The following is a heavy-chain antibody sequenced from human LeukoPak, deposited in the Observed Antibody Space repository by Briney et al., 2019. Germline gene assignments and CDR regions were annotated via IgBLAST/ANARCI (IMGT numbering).Heavy chain of an antibody. CDR1: GFTFSSYT. V-gene: IGHV3-64D*06. D-gene: IGHD1-1*01. Sequence: GGPLRLSCSASGFTFSSYTMHWVRQAPGKGLEYVSAINSNGGSTYYADSVKGRFTISRDNSKHTLYLQMSSLRAEDTAVYYCVKEKGLARPFDYWGQGTLVTVSS. CDR3: VKEKGLARPFDY. CDR2: INSNGGST. J-gene: IGHJ4*02.